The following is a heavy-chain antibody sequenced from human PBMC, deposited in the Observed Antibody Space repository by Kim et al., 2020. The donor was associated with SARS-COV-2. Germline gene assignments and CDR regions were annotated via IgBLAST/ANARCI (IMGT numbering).Heavy chain of an antibody. Sequence: GGSLRLSCAASGFTFSSYAMSWVRQAPGKGLEWVSAISGSGGSTYYADSVKGRFTISRDNSKNTLYLQMNSLRAEDTAVYYCAKDPLDYDFWSGYGFHAFDIWGQGTMVTVSS. J-gene: IGHJ3*02. CDR3: AKDPLDYDFWSGYGFHAFDI. CDR1: GFTFSSYA. D-gene: IGHD3-3*01. CDR2: ISGSGGST. V-gene: IGHV3-23*01.